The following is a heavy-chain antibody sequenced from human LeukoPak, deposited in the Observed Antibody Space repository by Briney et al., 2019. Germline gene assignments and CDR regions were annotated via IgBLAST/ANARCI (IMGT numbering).Heavy chain of an antibody. J-gene: IGHJ4*02. CDR2: ISGSGGST. Sequence: GGSLRLSCAASGFTFSSYAMSWVRQAPGKGLEWISAISGSGGSTYYADSVKGRFTISRDNSKNTLYLQMNSLRAEDTAVYYCAQQGIAAAVYFDYWGQGTLVTVSS. CDR1: GFTFSSYA. CDR3: AQQGIAAAVYFDY. D-gene: IGHD6-13*01. V-gene: IGHV3-23*01.